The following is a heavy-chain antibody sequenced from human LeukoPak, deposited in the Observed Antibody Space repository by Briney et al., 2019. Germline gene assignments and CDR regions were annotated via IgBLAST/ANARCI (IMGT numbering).Heavy chain of an antibody. D-gene: IGHD3-10*01. CDR2: ISGSGGST. J-gene: IGHJ3*02. CDR1: GFTFSSYA. V-gene: IGHV3-23*01. CDR3: AKDYLEYYYGSGSLSAFDI. Sequence: GGSLRLSCAASGFTFSSYAMSWVRQAPGKELEWVSAISGSGGSTYYADSVKGRFTISRDNSKNTLYLQMNSLRAEDTAVYYCAKDYLEYYYGSGSLSAFDIWGQGTMVTVSS.